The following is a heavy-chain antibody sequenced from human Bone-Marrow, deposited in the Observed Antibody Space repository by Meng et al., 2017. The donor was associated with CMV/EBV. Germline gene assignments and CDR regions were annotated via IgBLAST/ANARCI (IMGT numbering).Heavy chain of an antibody. V-gene: IGHV4-61*01. CDR3: ARVGRLTTLNYYYGMDV. CDR1: GGSVSSGTYY. D-gene: IGHD4-11*01. J-gene: IGHJ6*02. Sequence: GSLRLSCTVSGGSVSSGTYYWSWIRQPPGKGLEWIGYLYYSGSTNYNPSLKSRVTISVDTSKNQFSLKLSSVTAADTAVYYCARVGRLTTLNYYYGMDVWGQGTTVTVSS. CDR2: LYYSGST.